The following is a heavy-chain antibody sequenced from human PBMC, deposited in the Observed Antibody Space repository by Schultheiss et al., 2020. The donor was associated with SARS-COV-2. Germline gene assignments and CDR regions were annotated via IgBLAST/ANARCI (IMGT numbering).Heavy chain of an antibody. V-gene: IGHV1-2*02. Sequence: ASVKVSCKASGYTFTGYYMHWVRQAPGQGLEWMGWINPNSGGTGYAQKFQGRVTMTRDTSASTAYMEVSRLRSDDTAVYYCARGGVPYGMDVWGQGTTVTVSS. CDR2: INPNSGGT. D-gene: IGHD3-3*01. CDR1: GYTFTGYY. CDR3: ARGGVPYGMDV. J-gene: IGHJ6*02.